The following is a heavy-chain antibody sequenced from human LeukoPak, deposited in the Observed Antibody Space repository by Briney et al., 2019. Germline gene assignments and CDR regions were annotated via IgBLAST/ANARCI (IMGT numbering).Heavy chain of an antibody. J-gene: IGHJ4*02. D-gene: IGHD6-6*01. Sequence: ASETLSLTCTVSGGSISSSSYYWGWIRQPPGKGLEWIGSIYYSGSTYYNPSLKSRVTISVDTSKNQFSLKLSSVTAADTAVYYCARDDGRSSLWYYWGQGTLVTVSS. CDR1: GGSISSSSYY. V-gene: IGHV4-39*07. CDR3: ARDDGRSSLWYY. CDR2: IYYSGST.